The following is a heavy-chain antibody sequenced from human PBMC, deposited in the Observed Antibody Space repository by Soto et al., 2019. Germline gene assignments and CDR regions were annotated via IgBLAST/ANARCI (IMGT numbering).Heavy chain of an antibody. CDR2: IIPILGIA. Sequence: QVQLVQSGAEVKKPGSSVKVSCKASGGTFSSYTISWVRQAPGQGLEWMGRIIPILGIANYAQKFQGRVTITADKSTSTAYMELSGLRSEDTAVYYCARTRSIAARPDAFDIWGQGTMVTVSS. V-gene: IGHV1-69*02. D-gene: IGHD6-6*01. J-gene: IGHJ3*02. CDR1: GGTFSSYT. CDR3: ARTRSIAARPDAFDI.